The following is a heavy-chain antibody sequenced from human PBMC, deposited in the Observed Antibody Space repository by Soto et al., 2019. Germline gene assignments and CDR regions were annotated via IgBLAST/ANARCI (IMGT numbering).Heavy chain of an antibody. Sequence: QITLKESGPTLVKPTQTLTLTCTFSGFSLSTSGVGVGWIRQPPGKALEWLALIYWDDDKRYSPSLKSRLTITKDTSKDPVVLTMTNMDPVDTATYYCAHAMDDNIFRGFIYYWGQGTLVTVSS. V-gene: IGHV2-5*02. CDR1: GFSLSTSGVG. CDR2: IYWDDDK. CDR3: AHAMDDNIFRGFIYY. D-gene: IGHD3-10*01. J-gene: IGHJ4*02.